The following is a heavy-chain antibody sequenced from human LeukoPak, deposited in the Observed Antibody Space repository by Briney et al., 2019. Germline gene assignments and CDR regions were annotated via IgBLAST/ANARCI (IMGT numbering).Heavy chain of an antibody. CDR1: GFIFKDYW. Sequence: GGSLRLSCAASGFIFKDYWMIWVRQAPGKGLEWVANIKQDGSEKYYVDSVKGRFTISRDNAKNSLYLQMNTLRAEDTAMYYCARGPGDFDASDIWGQGTMVTVSS. V-gene: IGHV3-7*03. J-gene: IGHJ3*02. D-gene: IGHD1-14*01. CDR3: ARGPGDFDASDI. CDR2: IKQDGSEK.